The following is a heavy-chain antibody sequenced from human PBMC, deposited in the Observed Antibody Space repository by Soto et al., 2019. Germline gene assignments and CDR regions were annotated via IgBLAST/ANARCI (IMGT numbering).Heavy chain of an antibody. D-gene: IGHD2-2*01. CDR3: ARGGYCSSTSCRIVYDY. J-gene: IGHJ4*02. CDR1: GYTFTSYG. CDR2: ISAYNGNT. Sequence: SVKVSCKASGYTFTSYGISWVRQAPGQGLEWMGWISAYNGNTNYAQKLQGRVTMTTDTSTSTAYMELRSLRSDDTAVYYCARGGYCSSTSCRIVYDYWGQGTLVTVSS. V-gene: IGHV1-18*04.